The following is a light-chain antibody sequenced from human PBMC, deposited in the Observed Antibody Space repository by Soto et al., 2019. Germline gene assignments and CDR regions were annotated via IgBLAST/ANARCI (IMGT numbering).Light chain of an antibody. CDR2: EGS. V-gene: IGLV2-23*01. CDR1: SSDVGSYNL. CDR3: CSYASSTTLV. J-gene: IGLJ2*01. Sequence: QSALTQPASVSGSPGQSITIPCTGTSSDVGSYNLVSWYQQHPGKAPKFLIYEGSKRPSGVSSRFSGSTSGYTASLTISGLQAEDEAHDYCCSYASSTTLVFGGGTTLTVL.